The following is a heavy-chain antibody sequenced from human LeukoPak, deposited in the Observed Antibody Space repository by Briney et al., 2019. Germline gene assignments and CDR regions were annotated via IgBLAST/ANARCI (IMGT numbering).Heavy chain of an antibody. Sequence: GGSRRLSCAASGFTFSSYEMNWVRQAPGKGQEWVSYISDTGGTIYYADSVKGRITISRDNAKNSLYLQMKSLRAEDTAVYYCARGYRIFDYWGQGSLVTVSS. CDR3: ARGYRIFDY. CDR1: GFTFSSYE. J-gene: IGHJ4*02. V-gene: IGHV3-48*03. D-gene: IGHD3-16*02. CDR2: ISDTGGTI.